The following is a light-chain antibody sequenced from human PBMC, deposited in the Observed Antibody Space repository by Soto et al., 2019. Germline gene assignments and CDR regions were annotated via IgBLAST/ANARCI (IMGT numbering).Light chain of an antibody. CDR1: SGHSSYI. CDR2: LDRSGSY. CDR3: ETWYSNTHKV. Sequence: QSVLTQSSSASASLGSSVKLTCILSSGHSSYIIAWHQQQPGKAPRFLMTLDRSGSYNRGSGVPDRFSGSSSGADRYLTISNLQFEDEGDYYCETWYSNTHKVFGGGTKLTVL. J-gene: IGLJ3*02. V-gene: IGLV4-60*02.